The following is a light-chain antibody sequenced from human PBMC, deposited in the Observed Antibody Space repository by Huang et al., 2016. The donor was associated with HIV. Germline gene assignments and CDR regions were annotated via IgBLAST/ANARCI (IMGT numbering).Light chain of an antibody. Sequence: EIVLTQSPGTLSLSPGERATLSCRASQSLLSTYLAWYQHKPGQAPRLLIYSSSTRATGIPDRFSGSGSGTDVTLTIHRLEPEDFAVYYCQQYSEFPRTFGPGTKVEIK. J-gene: IGKJ3*01. CDR3: QQYSEFPRT. CDR2: SSS. V-gene: IGKV3-20*01. CDR1: QSLLSTY.